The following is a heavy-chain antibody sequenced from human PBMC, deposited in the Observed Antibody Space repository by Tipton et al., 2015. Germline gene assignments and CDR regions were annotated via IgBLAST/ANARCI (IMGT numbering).Heavy chain of an antibody. CDR2: IYHDGGT. J-gene: IGHJ4*02. Sequence: TLSLTCVVSAYSISSDYYWGWIRQPPGKGLEWIGNIYHDGGTYYNPSLKSRVTLSVDTSKTQFSLKMSSVTASDTAVYYCARARGRHGGLFDSWGQGILVTVSS. CDR3: ARARGRHGGLFDS. CDR1: AYSISSDYY. V-gene: IGHV4-38-2*01. D-gene: IGHD4-23*01.